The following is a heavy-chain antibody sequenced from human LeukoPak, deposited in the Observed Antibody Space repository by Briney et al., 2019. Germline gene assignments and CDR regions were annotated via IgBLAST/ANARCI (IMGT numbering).Heavy chain of an antibody. Sequence: ASVKVSCKASGGTFSSHAISWVRQAPGQGLEWMGGIIPIFGTANYAQKFQGRVTITADESTSTAYMELSSLRSEDTAVYYCARVGGAAAGPFDYWGQGTLVTVSS. D-gene: IGHD6-13*01. CDR1: GGTFSSHA. V-gene: IGHV1-69*13. CDR2: IIPIFGTA. CDR3: ARVGGAAAGPFDY. J-gene: IGHJ4*02.